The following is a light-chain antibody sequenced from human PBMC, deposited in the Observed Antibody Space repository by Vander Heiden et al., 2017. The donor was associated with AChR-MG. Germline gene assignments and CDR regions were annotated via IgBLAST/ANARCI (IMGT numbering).Light chain of an antibody. CDR3: HQSSCLPWT. J-gene: IGKJ1*01. Sequence: EIVLTQSLDLQSVTPKRKATITCAASQGIDISVHWYQQNADQSPKLLNKYASQSISRVPSRFSGSGSGKDFTITSNRLEAEDAATYYCHQSSCLPWTFGRGTKVEIK. V-gene: IGKV6-21*02. CDR2: YAS. CDR1: QGIDIS.